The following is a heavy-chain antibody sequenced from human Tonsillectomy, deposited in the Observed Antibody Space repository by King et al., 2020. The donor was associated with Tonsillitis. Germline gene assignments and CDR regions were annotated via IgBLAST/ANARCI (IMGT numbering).Heavy chain of an antibody. V-gene: IGHV3-30-3*01. Sequence: VQLVESGGGVVQPGRSLRLSCAASGFTFSNSAMHWVRQAPGKGLEWVAVISYDGSNKYHADAVKGRLTISRDNSKNTLYLQMNSLRAEDTAVYYCARGGGGGYIYGSNYHGMDVGGQGPTVTVSS. CDR3: ARGGGGGYIYGSNYHGMDV. CDR2: ISYDGSNK. CDR1: GFTFSNSA. J-gene: IGHJ6*02. D-gene: IGHD5-18*01.